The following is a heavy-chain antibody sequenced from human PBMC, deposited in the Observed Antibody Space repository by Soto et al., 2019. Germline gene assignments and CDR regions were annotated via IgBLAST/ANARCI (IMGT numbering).Heavy chain of an antibody. CDR3: ARDSKDAGYSNGMDV. D-gene: IGHD5-12*01. V-gene: IGHV3-23*01. CDR2: ISGSGGST. J-gene: IGHJ6*02. Sequence: GGSLRLSCAASVITLSSYAMSWVRQAPGKGLECVSAISGSGGSTYYADSVKGRFTISRDNAKNSLYLQMNSLRAEDTAVYHCARDSKDAGYSNGMDVWGQGTTVTVS. CDR1: VITLSSYA.